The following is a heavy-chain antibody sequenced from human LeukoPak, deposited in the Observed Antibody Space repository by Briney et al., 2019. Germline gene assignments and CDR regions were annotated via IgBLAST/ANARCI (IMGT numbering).Heavy chain of an antibody. V-gene: IGHV3-33*01. J-gene: IGHJ4*02. Sequence: GGSLRLSCAASRFTFSSYGMHWVRQAPGKGLEWVAVIWYDGSNKYYADSVKGRFTISRDNSKNTLYLKMNSPRAEDTAVYYCARGGIVGATSPDYWGQGTLVTVSS. D-gene: IGHD1-26*01. CDR2: IWYDGSNK. CDR3: ARGGIVGATSPDY. CDR1: RFTFSSYG.